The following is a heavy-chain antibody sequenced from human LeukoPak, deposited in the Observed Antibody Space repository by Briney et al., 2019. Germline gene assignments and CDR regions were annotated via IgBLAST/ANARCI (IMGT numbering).Heavy chain of an antibody. D-gene: IGHD3-22*01. CDR3: ARAPDYYDSSGYTYFQH. J-gene: IGHJ1*01. Sequence: PGGSLRLSCAASGFTFRSYAMHWVRQAPGKGLEWVAVISYDGSNKYYADSVKGRFTISRDNSKNTLYLQMNSLRAEDTAVYYCARAPDYYDSSGYTYFQHWGQGTLVTVSS. CDR1: GFTFRSYA. V-gene: IGHV3-30-3*01. CDR2: ISYDGSNK.